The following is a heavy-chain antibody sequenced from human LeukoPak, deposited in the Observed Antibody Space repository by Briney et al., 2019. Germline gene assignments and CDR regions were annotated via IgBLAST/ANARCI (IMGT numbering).Heavy chain of an antibody. Sequence: GTSLRLSCAVSGFTIRIYGMHWVRQAPGKGLEWVAMISHDGGAKYYGDPVKGRFTISRDDSKNTLYLQMNSLSTEDTALYYCAKDWGSSDWYNYFDPWGQGTLVTVSS. CDR1: GFTIRIYG. J-gene: IGHJ5*02. D-gene: IGHD6-19*01. CDR2: ISHDGGAK. CDR3: AKDWGSSDWYNYFDP. V-gene: IGHV3-30*18.